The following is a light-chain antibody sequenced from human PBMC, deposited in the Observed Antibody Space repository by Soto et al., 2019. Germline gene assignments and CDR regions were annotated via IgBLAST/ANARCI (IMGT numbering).Light chain of an antibody. CDR3: RQYNNWPRT. Sequence: EIVMTQSPATLSVSPGERATLSCRASQSVSSNLAWYQQKVGQAPRLLIYGASTRATGIPTRFSGSGSGTEFTLCISSLQSEDFAVYYCRQYNNWPRTFGQGTKLEIK. CDR1: QSVSSN. J-gene: IGKJ2*02. CDR2: GAS. V-gene: IGKV3-15*01.